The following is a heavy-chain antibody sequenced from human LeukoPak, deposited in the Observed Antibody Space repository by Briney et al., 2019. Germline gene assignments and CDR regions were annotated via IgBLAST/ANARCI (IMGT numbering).Heavy chain of an antibody. CDR3: ASALGDIVATIFDY. CDR2: ISYDGSNK. D-gene: IGHD5-12*01. Sequence: GRSLRLSCAASGFTFSSYAMHWVRQAPGKGLEWVAVISYDGSNKYYADSVKGRFTISRDNSKNTLYPQMNSLRAEDTAVYYCASALGDIVATIFDYWGQGTLVTVSS. J-gene: IGHJ4*02. CDR1: GFTFSSYA. V-gene: IGHV3-30-3*01.